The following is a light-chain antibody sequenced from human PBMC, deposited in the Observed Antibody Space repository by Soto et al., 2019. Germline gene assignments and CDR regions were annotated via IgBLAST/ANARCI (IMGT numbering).Light chain of an antibody. J-gene: IGKJ5*01. V-gene: IGKV3-11*01. Sequence: EVVLTQSPATLSLSPGEGATLSCRASQSVSSHLAWYQQKPGQAPRLLIYDASKRATGIPARFSGNGFGTYFTLTIRSLEHEAFSCYYCQQRSSVITFGQGTRLEIK. CDR2: DAS. CDR3: QQRSSVIT. CDR1: QSVSSH.